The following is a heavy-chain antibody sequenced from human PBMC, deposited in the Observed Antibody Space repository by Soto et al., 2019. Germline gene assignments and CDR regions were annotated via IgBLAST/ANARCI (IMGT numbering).Heavy chain of an antibody. J-gene: IGHJ6*02. D-gene: IGHD2-2*01. Sequence: GESLKISCKGSGYSFTSYWISWVRQMPGKGLEWMGRIDPSDSYTNYSPSFQGHVTISADKSISTAYLQWSSLKASDTAMYYCASSPRGYCSSTSCRELGKYYCMDVRGQGTTVTGSS. CDR3: ASSPRGYCSSTSCRELGKYYCMDV. V-gene: IGHV5-10-1*01. CDR1: GYSFTSYW. CDR2: IDPSDSYT.